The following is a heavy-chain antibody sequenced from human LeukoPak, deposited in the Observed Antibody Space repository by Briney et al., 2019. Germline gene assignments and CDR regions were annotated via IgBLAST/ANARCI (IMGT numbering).Heavy chain of an antibody. Sequence: PGGSLRLSCAASGFTFSSYGMHWVRQAPGKGLEWVAFIRCDGSNKYYADSVKGRFTISRDNSKNTLYLQMNSLRAEDTAVYYCAKDQWDIVVVPAALDYWGQGTLVTVSS. V-gene: IGHV3-30*02. CDR1: GFTFSSYG. CDR3: AKDQWDIVVVPAALDY. J-gene: IGHJ4*02. D-gene: IGHD2-2*01. CDR2: IRCDGSNK.